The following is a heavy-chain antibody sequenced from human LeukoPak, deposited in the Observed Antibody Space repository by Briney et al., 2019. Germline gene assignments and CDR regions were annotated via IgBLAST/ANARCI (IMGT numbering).Heavy chain of an antibody. CDR1: GGSFSGYY. Sequence: PSETLSLTCAVYGGSFSGYYWSWIRQPPGKGLEWIGEINHSGSTNYNPSLKSRVTISVDTSKNQFSLKLSSVTAADTAVYYCARVAVVAATKGPLALPYYMDVWGKGTTVTVSS. J-gene: IGHJ6*03. V-gene: IGHV4-34*01. CDR3: ARVAVVAATKGPLALPYYMDV. CDR2: INHSGST. D-gene: IGHD2-15*01.